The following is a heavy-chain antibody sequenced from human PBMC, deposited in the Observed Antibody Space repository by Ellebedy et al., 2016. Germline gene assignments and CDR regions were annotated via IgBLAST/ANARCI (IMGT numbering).Heavy chain of an antibody. CDR2: IWYDGSNK. J-gene: IGHJ6*02. CDR3: ARDLNYYGSGSFHFYYYYYGMDV. CDR1: GFTFSSYG. D-gene: IGHD3-10*01. Sequence: LSLTCAASGFTFSSYGMHWVRQAPGKGLEWVAVIWYDGSNKYYADSVKGRFTISRDNSKNTLYLQMNSLRAEDTAVYYCARDLNYYGSGSFHFYYYYYGMDVWGQGTTVTVSS. V-gene: IGHV3-33*01.